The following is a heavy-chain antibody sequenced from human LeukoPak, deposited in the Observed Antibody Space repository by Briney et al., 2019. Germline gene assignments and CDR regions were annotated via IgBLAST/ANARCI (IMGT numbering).Heavy chain of an antibody. CDR2: INPNSGGT. J-gene: IGHJ4*02. D-gene: IGHD7-27*01. V-gene: IGHV1-2*02. CDR1: GYTFTGYY. CDR3: ARRTNWGFDY. Sequence: ASVKVSCKASGYTFTGYYMHWVRQAPGQGLEWMGWINPNSGGTNYAQKFQGRVTMTRDTSISTAYMELSSLRSEDTAVYYCARRTNWGFDYWGQGTLVTVSS.